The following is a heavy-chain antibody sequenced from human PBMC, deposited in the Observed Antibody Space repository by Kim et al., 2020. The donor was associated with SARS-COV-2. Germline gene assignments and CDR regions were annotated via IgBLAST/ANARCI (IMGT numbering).Heavy chain of an antibody. CDR2: IIPIFGTA. CDR1: GGTFSSYA. Sequence: SVKVSCKASGGTFSSYAISWVRQAPGQGLEWMGGIIPIFGTANYAQKFQGRVTITADESTSTAYMELSSLRSEDTAVYYCAQGPRLRDFVVVVAPPDYYYGMDVWGQGTTVTVSS. CDR3: AQGPRLRDFVVVVAPPDYYYGMDV. V-gene: IGHV1-69*13. J-gene: IGHJ6*02. D-gene: IGHD2-15*01.